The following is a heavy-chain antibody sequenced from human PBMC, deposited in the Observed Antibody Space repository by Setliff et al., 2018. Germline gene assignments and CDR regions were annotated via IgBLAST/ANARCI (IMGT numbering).Heavy chain of an antibody. V-gene: IGHV4-61*02. CDR1: GDSISGAKYY. CDR3: ARVTGFLYMDV. J-gene: IGHJ6*03. D-gene: IGHD3-3*01. Sequence: KPSETLSLTCTVSGDSISGAKYYWSWIRQSAGKGLECIGRIYTDGSTKYNPSLNSRVALSIDTSKNQFSLRLSSVTAADTAVYFCARVTGFLYMDVWGKGTTVTVSS. CDR2: IYTDGST.